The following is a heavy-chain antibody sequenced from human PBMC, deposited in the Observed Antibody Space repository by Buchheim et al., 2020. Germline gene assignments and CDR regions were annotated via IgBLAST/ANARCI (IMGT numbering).Heavy chain of an antibody. J-gene: IGHJ4*02. Sequence: QVPLKESGPALVKPTQTLTLTCTFSGFPLTTSGMRVSWIRQPPGKALEWLARIDWDDDKFYSTSLKTRLTISKDTSKNQVVLTMTNMDHVDTATYYCARMRRAYDYFDYWGQGTL. CDR2: IDWDDDK. V-gene: IGHV2-70*04. CDR3: ARMRRAYDYFDY. D-gene: IGHD5-12*01. CDR1: GFPLTTSGMR.